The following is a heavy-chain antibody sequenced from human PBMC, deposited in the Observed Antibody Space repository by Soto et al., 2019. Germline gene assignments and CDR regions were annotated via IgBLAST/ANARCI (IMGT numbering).Heavy chain of an antibody. J-gene: IGHJ5*02. Sequence: EVQLVESGGGLVQPGGSLRLSCEASGFTLSYFWMHWVRQAPGKGLVWLSRIKGDGSDTDYEGSVKGRFTISRDNAKNTLNLQMNNLRVDDTAVYYCARDYHGSGNPWGQGTLVSVSS. CDR1: GFTLSYFW. CDR2: IKGDGSDT. V-gene: IGHV3-74*01. D-gene: IGHD3-10*01. CDR3: ARDYHGSGNP.